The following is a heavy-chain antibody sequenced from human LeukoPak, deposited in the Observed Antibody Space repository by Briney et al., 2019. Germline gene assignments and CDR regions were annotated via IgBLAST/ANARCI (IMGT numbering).Heavy chain of an antibody. CDR3: ARLWRAAIDY. V-gene: IGHV4-39*01. D-gene: IGHD1-1*01. J-gene: IGHJ4*02. Sequence: PSETLSLTCSVSGAPISSSSYYWGWIRQTPGKGLEWIGSIYYSGSTYYNPSLRSRVTISMDTSKNQFSLKLASVTAADTAVYYCARLWRAAIDYGGQGTLVTVSS. CDR2: IYYSGST. CDR1: GAPISSSSYY.